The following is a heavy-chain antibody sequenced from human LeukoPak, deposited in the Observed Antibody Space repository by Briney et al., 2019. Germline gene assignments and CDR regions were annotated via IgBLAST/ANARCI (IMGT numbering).Heavy chain of an antibody. J-gene: IGHJ3*02. CDR3: ARDRAGIAAAGTPGVAFDI. Sequence: GGSLRLSCAASGFTFSSYAMHWVRQAPGKGLEWVAVISYDGSNKYYADSVKGRFTISRDNSKNTLYLQMNSLRAEDTAVYYCARDRAGIAAAGTPGVAFDIWGQGTMVTVSS. D-gene: IGHD6-13*01. CDR1: GFTFSSYA. V-gene: IGHV3-30-3*01. CDR2: ISYDGSNK.